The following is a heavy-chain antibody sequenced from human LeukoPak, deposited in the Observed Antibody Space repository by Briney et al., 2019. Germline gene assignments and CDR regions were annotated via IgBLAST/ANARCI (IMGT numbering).Heavy chain of an antibody. CDR2: ISHSGGST. CDR3: AKEVIAVAGTNT. D-gene: IGHD6-19*01. CDR1: GLTFSVYT. J-gene: IGHJ4*02. Sequence: GGSLRLSCAASGLTFSVYTMSWFRQAPGRGLEWVLTISHSGGSTYYADSVKGRFTISRDNSKNTLYLQMNSLRAEDTAVYYCAKEVIAVAGTNTWGQGTLVTVSS. V-gene: IGHV3-23*01.